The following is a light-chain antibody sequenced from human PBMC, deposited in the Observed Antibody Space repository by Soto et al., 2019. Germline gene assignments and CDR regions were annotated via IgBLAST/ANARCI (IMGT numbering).Light chain of an antibody. CDR2: TAS. V-gene: IGKV1D-12*01. CDR1: QGVSTW. CDR3: QQTTTFPLT. J-gene: IGKJ4*01. Sequence: DIQMTQSPSSVSASVGDRVTITCRASQGVSTWLAGYQQKPGKAPNLLIYTASSLQSGVPSRFSGSGSGTDFTLTISRLQPEDFATYYCQQTTTFPLTFGGGTKVEI.